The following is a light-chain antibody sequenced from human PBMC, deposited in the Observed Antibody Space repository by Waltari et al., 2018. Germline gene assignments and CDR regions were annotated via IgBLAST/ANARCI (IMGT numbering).Light chain of an antibody. CDR1: SGHSSNV. V-gene: IGLV4-69*01. Sequence: QLVVTQSPSASASLGASVKRTCTLSSGHSSNVIAWLQQHPERGPRYLMKVNSDGSHIKGDEIPARFSGSSSGAELYLTISNLQSEDEADYYCQTGGHGTWVFGGGTKLTVL. CDR3: QTGGHGTWV. J-gene: IGLJ3*02. CDR2: VNSDGSH.